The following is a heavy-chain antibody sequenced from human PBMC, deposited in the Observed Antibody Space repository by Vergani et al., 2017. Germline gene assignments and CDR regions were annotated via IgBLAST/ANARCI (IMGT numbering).Heavy chain of an antibody. J-gene: IGHJ4*02. V-gene: IGHV3-23*01. CDR1: GFTFSACP. CDR2: ISARYPST. D-gene: IGHD3-22*01. CDR3: ARRSYDTTSYVQGGYDC. Sequence: EVQLLQSGGGVIQPGGSVRLSCAASGFTFSACPMTWVRQAPGKGLEWVSDISARYPSTYYADSVKGRFTISRDNSKNMLYLQMNSLRAEDTAVYYCARRSYDTTSYVQGGYDCWGQGTLVSVSS.